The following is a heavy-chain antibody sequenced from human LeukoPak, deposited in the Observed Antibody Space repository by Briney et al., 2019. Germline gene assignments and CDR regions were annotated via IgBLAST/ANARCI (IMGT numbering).Heavy chain of an antibody. Sequence: PGGSLRLSCAASRFTFSDSYMSWIRQAPGKGLEYVSYISSGGDTIYYADSVKGRFTISRDNAKNSLYLQMDSLRAEDTAVYYCTRVEAFDIWGQGTMVTVSS. CDR3: TRVEAFDI. J-gene: IGHJ3*02. V-gene: IGHV3-11*01. D-gene: IGHD1-1*01. CDR2: ISSGGDTI. CDR1: RFTFSDSY.